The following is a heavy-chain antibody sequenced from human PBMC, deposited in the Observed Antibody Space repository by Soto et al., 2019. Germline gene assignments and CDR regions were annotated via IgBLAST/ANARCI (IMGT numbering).Heavy chain of an antibody. J-gene: IGHJ5*02. CDR2: ISSSSSYI. CDR1: GFTLSSYS. CDR3: ARDWQANSFDP. V-gene: IGHV3-21*01. Sequence: GGALRISCAASGFTLSSYSNNWVRQAPGKGLEWVSSISSSSSYIYYADSVKGRFTISRDNAKNSLYLQMNSLRAEDTAVYYCARDWQANSFDPWGQGTLVTVSS.